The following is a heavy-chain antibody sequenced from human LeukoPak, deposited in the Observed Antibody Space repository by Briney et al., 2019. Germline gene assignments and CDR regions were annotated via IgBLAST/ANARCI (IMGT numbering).Heavy chain of an antibody. CDR3: ARLYCSGGSCYYYYFDY. Sequence: GGSLRLSCAASGFTVSSNYMTWVRQAPGKGLEWVSVIYSGSSTYYTDSVKGRFTISRDNSKNTLYLQMNSLRAEDTAVYYCARLYCSGGSCYYYYFDYWGQGTLVTVSS. CDR2: IYSGSST. CDR1: GFTVSSNY. J-gene: IGHJ4*02. V-gene: IGHV3-66*01. D-gene: IGHD2-15*01.